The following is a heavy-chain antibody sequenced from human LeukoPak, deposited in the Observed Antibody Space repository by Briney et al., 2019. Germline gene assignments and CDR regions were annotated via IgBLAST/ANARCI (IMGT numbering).Heavy chain of an antibody. CDR3: ARQAGIAGPQASY. D-gene: IGHD6-13*01. CDR2: IYYSGST. CDR1: GGSISSSSYY. V-gene: IGHV4-39*01. Sequence: SETLSLTCTVSGGSISSSSYYWGWIRQPPGKGLEWFGSIYYSGSTYYNPSPNSRVTISVDTSKNRFSPKLSSVTAAGTAVYYCARQAGIAGPQASYWGQGTLVTVSS. J-gene: IGHJ4*02.